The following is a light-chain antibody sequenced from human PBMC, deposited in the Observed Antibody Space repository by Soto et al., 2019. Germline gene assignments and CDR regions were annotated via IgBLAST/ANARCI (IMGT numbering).Light chain of an antibody. CDR3: CSYAGSSTYV. CDR1: SSDVGAYDL. CDR2: EAT. Sequence: QSALTQPASVSGSPGQSITISCTGTSSDVGAYDLVSWYQHHPGKVPKLIIYEATKWPSGVSHRFSGSKSGSTASLTISGLQAEDEADYYCCSYAGSSTYVFGTGTKLTVL. V-gene: IGLV2-23*01. J-gene: IGLJ1*01.